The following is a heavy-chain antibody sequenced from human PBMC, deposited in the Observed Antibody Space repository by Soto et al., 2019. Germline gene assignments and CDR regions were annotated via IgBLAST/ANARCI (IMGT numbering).Heavy chain of an antibody. D-gene: IGHD4-17*01. CDR3: AKGFSPLTTVPYGMDV. V-gene: IGHV3-23*01. CDR2: ISGRDTTT. CDR1: GFCVGRYA. Sequence: PAGSLSLSCDVSGFCVGRYATNWVRHPPAKGLEWALSISGRDTTTHSAESVKLRFTICRGDSKNTMYLQIHSLRAEDTAVYFCAKGFSPLTTVPYGMDVWAQGPTVPVS. J-gene: IGHJ6*02.